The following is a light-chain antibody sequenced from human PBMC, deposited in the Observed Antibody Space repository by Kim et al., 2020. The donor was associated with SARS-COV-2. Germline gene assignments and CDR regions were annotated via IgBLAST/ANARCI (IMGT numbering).Light chain of an antibody. Sequence: QSALTQPASVSGSPGQSITISCTGTSNDIGGYNYVSWYQQHPDKAPKLMIYDVTKRPSGVSNRFSGSKSGNTASLTISGLQAEDEADYYCSSYTVFG. CDR2: DVT. J-gene: IGLJ1*01. CDR1: SNDIGGYNY. CDR3: SSYTV. V-gene: IGLV2-14*01.